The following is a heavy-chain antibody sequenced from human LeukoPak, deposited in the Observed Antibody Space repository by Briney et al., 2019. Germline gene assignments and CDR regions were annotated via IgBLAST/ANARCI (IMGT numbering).Heavy chain of an antibody. Sequence: PGGSLRLSCEASGFTFINYAMSWVRQAPGKGLEWVSAITGSGGTTYYIDSVKGRFTISRDNSESTLFLQMGGLTPEDTALYYCAKGRDGYKTYYFDYWGQGTLVTVSS. V-gene: IGHV3-23*01. J-gene: IGHJ4*02. D-gene: IGHD5-24*01. CDR3: AKGRDGYKTYYFDY. CDR1: GFTFINYA. CDR2: ITGSGGTT.